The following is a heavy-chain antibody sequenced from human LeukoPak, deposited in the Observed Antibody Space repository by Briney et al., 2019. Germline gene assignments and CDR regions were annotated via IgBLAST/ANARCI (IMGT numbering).Heavy chain of an antibody. J-gene: IGHJ4*02. V-gene: IGHV3-30-3*01. CDR2: TSSDLNVK. CDR1: GFTFRNYV. D-gene: IGHD3-10*01. CDR3: AREGYYGSGSPPSLYFDY. Sequence: GGSLRLSCAASGFTFRNYVIHWVRQAPGKGLEWVAVTSSDLNVKLYADSVKGRFTISRDNSRSTLYLQMNSLRPEDTAIYYCAREGYYGSGSPPSLYFDYWGQGTLVTVFS.